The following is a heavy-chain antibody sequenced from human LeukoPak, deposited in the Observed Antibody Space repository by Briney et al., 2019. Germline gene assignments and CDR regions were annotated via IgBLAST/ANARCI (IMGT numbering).Heavy chain of an antibody. J-gene: IGHJ3*02. CDR2: ISGNAGTT. V-gene: IGHV3-23*01. CDR1: GFTLRSYA. CDR3: AKDLIAYSYGYALAGFDI. D-gene: IGHD5-18*01. Sequence: GGSLRLSCAASGFTLRSYAMTWVRQAPGKGLEWVSTISGNAGTTYYADSVTGRSTISRDNSKSTLYLQMNSLRAEDTAIYYCAKDLIAYSYGYALAGFDIWGQGTMVTVSS.